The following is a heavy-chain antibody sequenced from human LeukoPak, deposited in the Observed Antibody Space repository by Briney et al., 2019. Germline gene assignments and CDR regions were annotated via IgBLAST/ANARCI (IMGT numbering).Heavy chain of an antibody. CDR1: GFPFSSYW. V-gene: IGHV3-7*04. Sequence: GGSLRFSCVASGFPFSSYWMTWVRQAPGKGLEWVANIKQDGSKKSYVDSVKGRFTISRDNAENSLYLQMDSLRAEDTAIYYCTRVGYIDEGIDYWGQGTLVTVSS. CDR3: TRVGYIDEGIDY. J-gene: IGHJ4*02. CDR2: IKQDGSKK. D-gene: IGHD5-24*01.